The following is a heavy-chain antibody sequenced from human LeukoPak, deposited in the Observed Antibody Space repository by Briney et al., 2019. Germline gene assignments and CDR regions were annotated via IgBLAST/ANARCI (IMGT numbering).Heavy chain of an antibody. Sequence: ASVKVSCKASGYTFTTYGISWLRQAPGQGLEWMGRISTYNGDTNYAQKRQGRVTLTTDTSTSTVYMELRSLRSDDTAVYYCARRGSVDTPMSNWEWWYWGQGTLVTVSS. J-gene: IGHJ4*02. CDR2: ISTYNGDT. D-gene: IGHD5-18*01. CDR1: GYTFTTYG. CDR3: ARRGSVDTPMSNWEWWY. V-gene: IGHV1-18*01.